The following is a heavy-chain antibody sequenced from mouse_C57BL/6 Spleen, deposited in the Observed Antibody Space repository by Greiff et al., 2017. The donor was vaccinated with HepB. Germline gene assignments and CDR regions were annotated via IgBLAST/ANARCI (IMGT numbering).Heavy chain of an antibody. J-gene: IGHJ4*01. Sequence: VQVVESGAELVMPGASVKLSCKASGYTFTSYWMHWVKQRPGQGLEWIGEIDPSDSYTNYNQKFKGKSTLTVDKSSSTAYMQLSSLTSEDSAVYYCARHLLKGAMDYWGQGTSVTVSS. D-gene: IGHD1-1*01. CDR3: ARHLLKGAMDY. CDR2: IDPSDSYT. CDR1: GYTFTSYW. V-gene: IGHV1-69*01.